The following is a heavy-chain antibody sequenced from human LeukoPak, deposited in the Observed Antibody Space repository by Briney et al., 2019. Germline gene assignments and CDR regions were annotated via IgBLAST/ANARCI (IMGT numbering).Heavy chain of an antibody. CDR3: ARDPAVTNFHDAFDI. J-gene: IGHJ3*02. CDR2: IKQDGSQK. CDR1: GFTFRTYA. V-gene: IGHV3-7*05. Sequence: PGGSLRLSCADSGFTFRTYAMSCVRQAPGKGLEWVATIKQDGSQKEYVDSVKGRFTISRDNAKNSLYLQINSLRPEDTAVYYCARDPAVTNFHDAFDIWGQGTMVTVSS. D-gene: IGHD4-17*01.